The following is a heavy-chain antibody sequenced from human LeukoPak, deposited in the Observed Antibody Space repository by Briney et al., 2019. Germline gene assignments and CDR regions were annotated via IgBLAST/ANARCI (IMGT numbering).Heavy chain of an antibody. D-gene: IGHD2-15*01. CDR1: GYTFTGYY. J-gene: IGHJ4*02. CDR3: ARVRTTVLYCSGGSCPFDY. CDR2: INPNSGGT. V-gene: IGHV1-2*06. Sequence: GASVKVSCKASGYTFTGYYMHWVRQAPGQGLKWIGRINPNSGGTNYAQKFQGRVTMTRDTSISTAYMELSRLRSDDTAVYYCARVRTTVLYCSGGSCPFDYWGQGTLVTVSS.